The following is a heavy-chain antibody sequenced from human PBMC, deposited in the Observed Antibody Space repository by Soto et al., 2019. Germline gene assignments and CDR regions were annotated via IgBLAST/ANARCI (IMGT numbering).Heavy chain of an antibody. CDR1: GFTFSSYW. CDR2: INSDGSST. Sequence: GGSLRLSCAASGFTFSSYWMHWVRQAPGKGLVWVSRINSDGSSTSYADSVKGRFTISRDNAKNTLYLQMNSLRAEDTAVYYCARVAMVREKRGWFDTWGQGTLVTVSS. J-gene: IGHJ5*02. V-gene: IGHV3-74*01. CDR3: ARVAMVREKRGWFDT. D-gene: IGHD3-10*01.